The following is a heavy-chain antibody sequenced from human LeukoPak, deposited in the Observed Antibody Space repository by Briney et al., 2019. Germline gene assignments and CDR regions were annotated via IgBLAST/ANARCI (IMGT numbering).Heavy chain of an antibody. D-gene: IGHD5/OR15-5a*01. Sequence: GGSLRLSCAASGFTFSSYAMSWVRQAPGKGLEWVAVIWADGSQKYYADSVKGRFTISRDNSRSTLYLQMNSLRAEDTAVYYCTKTGAVSALDYWGQGTLVTVSS. CDR2: IWADGSQK. CDR1: GFTFSSYA. V-gene: IGHV3-33*08. CDR3: TKTGAVSALDY. J-gene: IGHJ4*02.